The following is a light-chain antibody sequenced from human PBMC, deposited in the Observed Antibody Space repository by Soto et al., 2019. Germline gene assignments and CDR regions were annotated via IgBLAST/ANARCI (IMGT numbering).Light chain of an antibody. Sequence: QSVLTQPASVSGSPGQSITISCTGISSDLGDNTYVSWYQQHPGRAPKLILYDVSDRPSGFPTRFSGSKSGNTASLTVSGLQAEDEALYYCSSYTVTALVFGGGTKVTVL. J-gene: IGLJ2*01. V-gene: IGLV2-14*03. CDR2: DVS. CDR1: SSDLGDNTY. CDR3: SSYTVTALV.